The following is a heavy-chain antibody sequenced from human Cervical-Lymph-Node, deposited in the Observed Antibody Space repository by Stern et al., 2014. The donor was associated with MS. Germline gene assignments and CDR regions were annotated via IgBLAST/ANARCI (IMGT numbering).Heavy chain of an antibody. J-gene: IGHJ5*02. CDR3: ARAARGITLNWFDP. CDR1: GFNFSISS. V-gene: IGHV3-48*01. CDR2: ISGSSGTK. Sequence: VQLVESGGALVQPGGSLRLSCAASGFNFSISSMNWVRHAPGKGLGWVSYISGSSGTKYYADSVKGRIVISRDNAKNSLYLQMNSLRAEDTAVYYCARAARGITLNWFDPWGQGTLVTVSS. D-gene: IGHD3-16*01.